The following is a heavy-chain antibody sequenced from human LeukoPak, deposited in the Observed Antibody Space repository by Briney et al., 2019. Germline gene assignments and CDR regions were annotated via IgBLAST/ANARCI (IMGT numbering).Heavy chain of an antibody. CDR3: ARDSELKVGGSFDY. J-gene: IGHJ4*02. Sequence: PGRSLRLSCTASGFTSSNYGMHWVRHAPNKVLEWVAIIWYDGSNQYYADSVKGRFTVSRDSSKNTMYLQMNSLRAEDTAVYYCARDSELKVGGSFDYWGQGTLVTVSS. D-gene: IGHD3-16*01. V-gene: IGHV3-33*01. CDR2: IWYDGSNQ. CDR1: GFTSSNYG.